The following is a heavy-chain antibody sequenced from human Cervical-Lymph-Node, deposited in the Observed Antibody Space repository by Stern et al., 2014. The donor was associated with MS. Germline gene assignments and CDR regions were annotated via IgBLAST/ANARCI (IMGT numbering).Heavy chain of an antibody. CDR1: GFSLSSNTVG. CDR3: AQWVVAGIDY. D-gene: IGHD6-19*01. CDR2: IYWDDDK. J-gene: IGHJ4*02. V-gene: IGHV2-5*02. Sequence: QITLKESGPTLVKPTQTLTLTCTFSGFSLSSNTVGVGWIRQPPGQALEWLALIYWDDDKRYSPSLKSRLTITKDASKNQVVLTMTNLDPVDTATYYCAQWVVAGIDYWGQGTLVTVSS.